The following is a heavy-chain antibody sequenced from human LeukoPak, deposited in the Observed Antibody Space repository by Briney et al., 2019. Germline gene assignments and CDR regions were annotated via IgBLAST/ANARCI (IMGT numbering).Heavy chain of an antibody. CDR3: ARDGSV. V-gene: IGHV3-7*01. CDR2: IKEDGSEK. Sequence: GGSLRLSCAASGFTSSSYWTSWVRQAPGKGLEWLANIKEDGSEKYYVDSLKGRFTISRDNAKNSLYLQMNSLRVEDTAVYYCARDGSVWGQGTLVTVSS. CDR1: GFTSSSYW. J-gene: IGHJ4*02.